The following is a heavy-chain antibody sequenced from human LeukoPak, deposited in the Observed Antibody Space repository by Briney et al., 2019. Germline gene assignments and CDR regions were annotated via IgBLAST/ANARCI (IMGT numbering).Heavy chain of an antibody. J-gene: IGHJ4*02. CDR1: GGSISSSSYY. CDR3: ARVGYDYVWGSSAGFDY. Sequence: SETLSLTCTVSGGSISSSSYYWGWIREPPGKRLEWIGSIYYSGSTNYNPSLKSRVTISVDTSKNQFSLKLSSVTAADTAVYYCARVGYDYVWGSSAGFDYWGQGTLVTVSS. CDR2: IYYSGST. V-gene: IGHV4-39*07. D-gene: IGHD3-16*01.